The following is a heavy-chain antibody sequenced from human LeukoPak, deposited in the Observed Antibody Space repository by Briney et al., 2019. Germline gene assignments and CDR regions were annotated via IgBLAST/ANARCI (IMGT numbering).Heavy chain of an antibody. CDR2: IYHSGST. D-gene: IGHD6-13*01. V-gene: IGHV4-30-2*01. CDR3: ARGRGIAAAATTDYFDY. Sequence: SETLSLTCAVSGGSISSGGYSWSWIRQPPGKGLEWIGYIYHSGSTYYNPSLKSRVTISVDRSKNQFSLKLSSVTAADTAVYYCARGRGIAAAATTDYFDYWGQGTLVTVSS. J-gene: IGHJ4*02. CDR1: GGSISSGGYS.